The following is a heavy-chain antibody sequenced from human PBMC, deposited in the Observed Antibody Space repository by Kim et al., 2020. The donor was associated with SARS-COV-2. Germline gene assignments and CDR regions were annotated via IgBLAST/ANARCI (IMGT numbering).Heavy chain of an antibody. Sequence: SETLSLTCAVYGGSFSGYYWSWIRQPPGKGLEWIGEINHSGSTNYNPSLKSRVTISVDTSKNQFSLKLSSVTAADTAVYYCARNNYYGSGSYWFYYYYGMDVWGQATTVTVSS. J-gene: IGHJ6*02. CDR3: ARNNYYGSGSYWFYYYYGMDV. CDR2: INHSGST. V-gene: IGHV4-34*01. CDR1: GGSFSGYY. D-gene: IGHD3-10*01.